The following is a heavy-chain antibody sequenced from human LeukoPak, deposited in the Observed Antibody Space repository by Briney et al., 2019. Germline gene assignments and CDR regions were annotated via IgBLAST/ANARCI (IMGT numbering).Heavy chain of an antibody. CDR2: ISVSGGST. Sequence: PGGSLRLSCAASGFTFSSYAMTWVRQAPGKGLEWVSAISVSGGSTYYADSVKGRFTISRDNSKNTPYLQMNSLRADDTALYYCAKDPGYFGGWGQGTLVTVSS. CDR3: AKDPGYFGG. J-gene: IGHJ4*02. D-gene: IGHD3-16*01. V-gene: IGHV3-23*01. CDR1: GFTFSSYA.